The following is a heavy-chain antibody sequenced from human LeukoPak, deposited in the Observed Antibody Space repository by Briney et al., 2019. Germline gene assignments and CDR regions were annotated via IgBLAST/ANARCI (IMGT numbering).Heavy chain of an antibody. CDR3: ARHRGYCSSTSCYPYYFDY. Sequence: PGGSLRLSCAASGFTVSSNYMSWVRQAPGQGLEWVSVIYSGGSTYYADSAKGRFTISRDNSKNTLYLQMNSLRAEDTAVYYCARHRGYCSSTSCYPYYFDYWGQGTLVTVSS. CDR1: GFTVSSNY. CDR2: IYSGGST. J-gene: IGHJ4*02. V-gene: IGHV3-66*04. D-gene: IGHD2-2*01.